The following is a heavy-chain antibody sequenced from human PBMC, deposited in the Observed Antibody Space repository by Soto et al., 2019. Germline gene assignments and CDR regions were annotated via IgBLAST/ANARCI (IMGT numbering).Heavy chain of an antibody. Sequence: ASVKVSCKASGYTFTGYYLHWVRQAPGQGLEWMGWINPNSGGTNYAQKFQGRVTMTRDTSINTAYMELSRLRSDDTAVYYCARESSPEYFQHWGQGTLVTVSS. CDR1: GYTFTGYY. V-gene: IGHV1-2*02. J-gene: IGHJ1*01. CDR3: ARESSPEYFQH. CDR2: INPNSGGT.